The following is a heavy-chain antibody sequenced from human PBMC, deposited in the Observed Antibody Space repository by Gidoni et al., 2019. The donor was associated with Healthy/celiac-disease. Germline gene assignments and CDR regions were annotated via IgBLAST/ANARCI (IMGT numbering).Heavy chain of an antibody. CDR1: GFSLSTSGMR. Sequence: QVTLKESGPALVKPTQTLTLTCTFSGFSLSTSGMRVSWIRQPPGKALEWLARIDWDDDKFYSTSLKTRLTISKDTSKNQVVLTMTNMDPVDTATYYCARSGSPYRVGYYYYGMDVWGQGTTVTVSS. D-gene: IGHD3-10*01. J-gene: IGHJ6*02. V-gene: IGHV2-70*04. CDR2: IDWDDDK. CDR3: ARSGSPYRVGYYYYGMDV.